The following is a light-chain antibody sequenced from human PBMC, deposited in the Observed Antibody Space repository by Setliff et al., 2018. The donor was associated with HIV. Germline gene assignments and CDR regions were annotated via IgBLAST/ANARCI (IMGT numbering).Light chain of an antibody. CDR3: SSYTSSSSVV. Sequence: QSVLAQPASVSGSPGQSITISCTGNSSNVGSYNLVSWYQQHSDKSPKLMIYEVNKRPSGVSNRFSGSKSGNTASLTISGLQADDEADYYCSSYTSSSSVVFGGGTKVTVL. CDR1: SSNVGSYNL. V-gene: IGLV2-14*02. CDR2: EVN. J-gene: IGLJ2*01.